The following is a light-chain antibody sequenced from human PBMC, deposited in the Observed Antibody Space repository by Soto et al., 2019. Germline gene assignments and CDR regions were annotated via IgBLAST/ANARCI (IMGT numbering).Light chain of an antibody. CDR3: QQYGSSGT. CDR2: GAS. Sequence: EIVMTQSPGTLSVSPGERATLSCRASLSVSTNLAWYQQKPGQAPRLLIYGASTRATGISARFSGSGSGTEFSLTISSLQSEDFAVYYCQQYGSSGTFGQGTKVEIK. J-gene: IGKJ1*01. V-gene: IGKV3-15*01. CDR1: LSVSTN.